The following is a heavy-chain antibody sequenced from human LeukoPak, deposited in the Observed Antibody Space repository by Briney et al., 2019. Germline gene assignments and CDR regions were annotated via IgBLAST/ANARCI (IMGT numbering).Heavy chain of an antibody. J-gene: IGHJ4*02. CDR2: ISGSGGST. D-gene: IGHD2-2*01. CDR1: GFTSSSYA. V-gene: IGHV3-23*01. CDR3: AKDLDCSSTSCYPDY. Sequence: GGSLRLSCAASGFTSSSYAMSWVRQAPGKGLEWVSAISGSGGSTYYADSVKGRFTISRDNSKNTLYLQMNSLRAEDTAVYYCAKDLDCSSTSCYPDYWGQGTLVTVCS.